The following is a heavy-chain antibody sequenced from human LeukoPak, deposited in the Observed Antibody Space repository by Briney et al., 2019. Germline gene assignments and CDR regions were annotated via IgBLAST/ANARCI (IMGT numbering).Heavy chain of an antibody. Sequence: ASVKVSCKASGYTFTSFDFNWLRQATGQGPEWMGWMKSNNGHTGYAQKFQGRVTMTRDTSISTAYMELSSLTFEDTAVYYCARGPPNWGMVGYWGQGTLVTVSS. V-gene: IGHV1-8*01. CDR3: ARGPPNWGMVGY. J-gene: IGHJ4*02. CDR1: GYTFTSFD. D-gene: IGHD7-27*01. CDR2: MKSNNGHT.